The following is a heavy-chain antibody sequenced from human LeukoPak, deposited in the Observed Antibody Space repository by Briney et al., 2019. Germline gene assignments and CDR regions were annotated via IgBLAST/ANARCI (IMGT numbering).Heavy chain of an antibody. J-gene: IGHJ4*02. CDR2: IKPDGSEK. Sequence: PGGSLRLSCAASGFTSSSYRMTWVRQAPGKGLEWVASIKPDGSEKYYVDSVKGRFTISRDNAKNSLYLQMNSLRAEDTAVYYCARGSSWSFDYWGQGTLVTVSS. CDR3: ARGSSWSFDY. V-gene: IGHV3-7*01. CDR1: GFTSSSYR. D-gene: IGHD2-15*01.